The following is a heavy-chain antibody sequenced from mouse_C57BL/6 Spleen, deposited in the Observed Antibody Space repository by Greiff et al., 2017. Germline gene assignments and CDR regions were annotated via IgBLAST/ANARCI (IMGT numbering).Heavy chain of an antibody. CDR3: ARYDASHYYAMDY. J-gene: IGHJ4*01. CDR1: GYSFTDYN. D-gene: IGHD2-3*01. Sequence: VQLQQSGPELVKPGASVKISCKASGYSFTDYNMNWVQQSNGKSLEWIGVINPNYGTTSYNQKFKGKATLTVDQSSSTAYMQVNSLTSEDSSVYSCARYDASHYYAMDYWGQGTSVTVSS. V-gene: IGHV1-39*01. CDR2: INPNYGTT.